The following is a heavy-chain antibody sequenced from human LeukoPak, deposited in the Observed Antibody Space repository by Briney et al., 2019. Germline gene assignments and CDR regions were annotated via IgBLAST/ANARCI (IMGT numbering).Heavy chain of an antibody. CDR3: ARHRPYDILTGYYYYYHYMDV. D-gene: IGHD3-9*01. J-gene: IGHJ6*03. CDR2: IYYSGST. V-gene: IGHV4-39*01. CDR1: GGSISSSSYY. Sequence: PSETLSLTCTVSGGSISSSSYYWGWIRQPPGKGLEWIGSIYYSGSTYYNPSLKSRVTISVDTSKNQFSLKLSSVTAADTAVYYCARHRPYDILTGYYYYYHYMDVWGKGTTVTVSS.